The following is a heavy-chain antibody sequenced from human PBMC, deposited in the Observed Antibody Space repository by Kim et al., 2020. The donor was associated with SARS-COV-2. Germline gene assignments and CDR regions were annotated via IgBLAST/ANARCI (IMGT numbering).Heavy chain of an antibody. CDR3: ARGIQLELRPCWFDP. Sequence: SETLSLTCTVSGGSISSGGYYWSWIRQHPGKGLEWIGYIYYSGSTYYNPSLKSRVTISVDTSKNQFSLKLSSVTAADKAVYYCARGIQLELRPCWFDPWGQGTLVTVSS. CDR2: IYYSGST. J-gene: IGHJ5*02. D-gene: IGHD1-7*01. CDR1: GGSISSGGYY. V-gene: IGHV4-31*03.